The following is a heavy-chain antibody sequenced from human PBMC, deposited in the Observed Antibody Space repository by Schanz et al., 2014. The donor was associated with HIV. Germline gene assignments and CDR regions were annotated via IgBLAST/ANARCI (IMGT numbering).Heavy chain of an antibody. CDR1: GFTFKSYA. D-gene: IGHD6-19*01. CDR3: AKMARSVAANTNFDY. Sequence: EVQLLESAGGLVQAGGSLRLSCAASGFTFKSYAMSWVRQAPGKGLEWVSSISGSGVSTFYAGSVKGRFAISRDKSKNTLYLQMNSLRVEDTAVYYCAKMARSVAANTNFDYWGQGTLVTVSS. V-gene: IGHV3-23*01. CDR2: ISGSGVST. J-gene: IGHJ4*02.